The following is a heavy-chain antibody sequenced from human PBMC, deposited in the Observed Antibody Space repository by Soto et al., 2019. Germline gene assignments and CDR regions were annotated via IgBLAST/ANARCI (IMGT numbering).Heavy chain of an antibody. CDR2: MSHSGGT. D-gene: IGHD1-1*01. CDR3: ARVERGTATTVVDAFDI. CDR1: GGSVSGANYY. J-gene: IGHJ3*02. Sequence: QVQLQQWGAGLLKPSETLSLTCAVYGGSVSGANYYWSWIRQPPGKGLEWIGAMSHSGGTHVNPSLKSPVTISVDTSTNQFSLKMSSVTAAHTALYYCARVERGTATTVVDAFDIWGPGTMVTVSS. V-gene: IGHV4-34*01.